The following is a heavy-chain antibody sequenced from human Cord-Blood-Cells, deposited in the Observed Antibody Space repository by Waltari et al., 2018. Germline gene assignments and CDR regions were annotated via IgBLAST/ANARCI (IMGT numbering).Heavy chain of an antibody. D-gene: IGHD3-16*02. V-gene: IGHV1-2*04. Sequence: QVQLVQSGAEVKKPGASVKVSCKASGYTFTGYYMHWVRPAPGQGLGWMGWINPNSGGTNYAQKFQGWVTMTRDTSISTAYMELSRLRSDDTAVYYCARGHGSLVYYFDYWGQGTLVTVSS. CDR3: ARGHGSLVYYFDY. CDR2: INPNSGGT. CDR1: GYTFTGYY. J-gene: IGHJ4*02.